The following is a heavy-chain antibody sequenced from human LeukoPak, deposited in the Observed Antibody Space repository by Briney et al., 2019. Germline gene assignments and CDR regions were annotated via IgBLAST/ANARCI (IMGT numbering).Heavy chain of an antibody. CDR2: IYYTGST. CDR1: GGSISTYY. Sequence: SETLSLTCTVSGGSISTYYWSWIRQPPGKGLEWIGYIYYTGSTSYNPSLKSRVTMSLDASKNQFSLELNSVTPADTAVYYCARDFGSSGFQRFDPWGQGTLVTVSS. V-gene: IGHV4-59*01. CDR3: ARDFGSSGFQRFDP. J-gene: IGHJ5*02. D-gene: IGHD3-22*01.